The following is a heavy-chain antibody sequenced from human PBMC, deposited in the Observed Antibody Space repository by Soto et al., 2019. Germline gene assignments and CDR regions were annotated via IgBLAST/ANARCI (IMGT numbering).Heavy chain of an antibody. Sequence: SETLSLTCTVSGGSISSYYWRWLRQPAGKGLEWIGRIYTSGSTNYNPSLKSRVTMSVDTSKNQFSLKLSSVTAADTAVYYCARDNQAVYGDYPTYYYGMDVWGQGTTVTVSS. D-gene: IGHD4-17*01. CDR2: IYTSGST. CDR3: ARDNQAVYGDYPTYYYGMDV. CDR1: GGSISSYY. V-gene: IGHV4-4*07. J-gene: IGHJ6*02.